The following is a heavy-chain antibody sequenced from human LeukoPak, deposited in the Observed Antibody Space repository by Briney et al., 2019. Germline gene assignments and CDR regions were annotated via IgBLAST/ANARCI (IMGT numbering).Heavy chain of an antibody. CDR1: GGSISSSSYY. J-gene: IGHJ3*02. V-gene: IGHV4-39*01. Sequence: SETLSLTCTVSGGSISSSSYYWGWIRQPPGKGLEWIGSIYYSGSTYYNPSLKSRVTISVDTSKNQFSLKLSSVTAADTAVYYCASHGGGFVVETALDAFDIWGQGTMVTVSS. D-gene: IGHD2-21*02. CDR2: IYYSGST. CDR3: ASHGGGFVVETALDAFDI.